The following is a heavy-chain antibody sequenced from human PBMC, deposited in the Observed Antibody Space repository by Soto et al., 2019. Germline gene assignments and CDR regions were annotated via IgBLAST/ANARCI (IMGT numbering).Heavy chain of an antibody. V-gene: IGHV2-5*02. CDR3: AHSDWYYWVN. CDR1: GFSLTTKGVG. Sequence: QITLKESGPKVVRPTQTLPLTCSFSGFSLTTKGVGVGWIRQSPGKGLEWLAVVYWDDDKRYNPSLESRLSISKDTSKYQVVLTMTNVDTVDTATYFCAHSDWYYWVNWGQGSLIIVSS. J-gene: IGHJ4*02. D-gene: IGHD1-20*01. CDR2: VYWDDDK.